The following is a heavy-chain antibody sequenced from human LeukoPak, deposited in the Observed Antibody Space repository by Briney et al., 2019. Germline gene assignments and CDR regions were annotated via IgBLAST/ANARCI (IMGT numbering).Heavy chain of an antibody. Sequence: SETLSLTCTVSGGSISSYYRSWIRQPPGKGLEWIGYIYYSGSTNYNPSLKSRVTISVDTSKNQFSLKLSSVTAADTAVYYCARQGRDGDYFDYWGQGTLVTVSS. CDR3: ARQGRDGDYFDY. D-gene: IGHD4-17*01. J-gene: IGHJ4*02. CDR1: GGSISSYY. V-gene: IGHV4-59*08. CDR2: IYYSGST.